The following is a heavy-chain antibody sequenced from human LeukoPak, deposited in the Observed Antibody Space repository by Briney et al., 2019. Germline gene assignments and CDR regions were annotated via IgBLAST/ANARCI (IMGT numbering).Heavy chain of an antibody. D-gene: IGHD5-12*01. Sequence: PGGSLRLSCAVSGFTFSSYAMSWVRQAPGKGLEWVSAISGSGGSTYYADSVKGRFTISRDNSKNTLYLQMNSLRAEDTAVYYCAKDPQYEGGYASPDAFDIWGQGTMVTVSS. CDR2: ISGSGGST. V-gene: IGHV3-23*01. J-gene: IGHJ3*02. CDR1: GFTFSSYA. CDR3: AKDPQYEGGYASPDAFDI.